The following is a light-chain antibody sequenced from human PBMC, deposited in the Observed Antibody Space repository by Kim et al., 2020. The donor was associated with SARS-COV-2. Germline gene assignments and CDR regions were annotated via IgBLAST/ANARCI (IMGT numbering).Light chain of an antibody. CDR2: TVS. J-gene: IGKJ1*01. V-gene: IGKV2-30*01. CDR3: MQGTHWPPWT. CDR1: QSIVYTGDGNTY. Sequence: SISCRSRQSIVYTGDGNTYLIWFHQRPGQSPRRLIYTVSNRDSGVPDRFSGSGSGTDFTLTISRVEAEDVGIYYCMQGTHWPPWTFGQGTKVDIK.